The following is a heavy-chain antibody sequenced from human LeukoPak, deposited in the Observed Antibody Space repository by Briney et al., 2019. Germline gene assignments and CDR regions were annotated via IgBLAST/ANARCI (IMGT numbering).Heavy chain of an antibody. CDR1: GSSFSTYD. Sequence: PGGSLRLSCVGSGSSFSTYDMGWVRQTPGKGLEWVSAISTTGGYTEDADSVKGRFTISRDNSQNTLFLQMHSLRAEDTAVYYCAKKPATIKFPFDIWGQGTLVTVSP. CDR2: ISTTGGYT. D-gene: IGHD5-24*01. CDR3: AKKPATIKFPFDI. V-gene: IGHV3-23*01. J-gene: IGHJ4*02.